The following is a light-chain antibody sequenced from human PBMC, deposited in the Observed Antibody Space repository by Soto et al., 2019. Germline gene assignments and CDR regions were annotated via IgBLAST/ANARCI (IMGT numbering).Light chain of an antibody. J-gene: IGLJ2*01. CDR1: SSDIGNNY. CDR3: GTWDSSLSAGV. V-gene: IGLV1-51*01. Sequence: QSVLTQPPSVSAAPGQKVTISCSGSSSDIGNNYVSWYQQVPGTAPKLLIYDSNKRPSGISDRFSGSKSGTSATLGITGLQTGDEADYYCGTWDSSLSAGVFGGGTKLTVL. CDR2: DSN.